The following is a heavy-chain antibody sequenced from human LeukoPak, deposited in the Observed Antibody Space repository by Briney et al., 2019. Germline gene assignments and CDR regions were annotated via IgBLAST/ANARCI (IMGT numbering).Heavy chain of an antibody. Sequence: GSLRLSCAASGFTFSSYTMNWVRQAPGKGLEWIGSIYYSGSTYYNPSLKSRVTISVDTSKNQFSLKLSSVTAADTAVYYCARHAPCTNGVCYTLEYFQHWGQGTLVTVSS. V-gene: IGHV4-39*01. J-gene: IGHJ1*01. CDR2: IYYSGST. CDR3: ARHAPCTNGVCYTLEYFQH. CDR1: GFTFSSYT. D-gene: IGHD2-8*01.